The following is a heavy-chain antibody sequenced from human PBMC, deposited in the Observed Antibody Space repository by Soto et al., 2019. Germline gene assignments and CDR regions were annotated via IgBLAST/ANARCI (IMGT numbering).Heavy chain of an antibody. CDR1: GYTFSGYD. Sequence: DSVTVYCKASGYTFSGYDINWVRQATGQGLEWMGWMNPNSGNTGYAQKVQGRVTMTRNTSISKAYMELSSVRSEDTAVYYCARSTVTIFGVVIDYGMDVWGQGTTVTVSS. J-gene: IGHJ6*02. CDR2: MNPNSGNT. CDR3: ARSTVTIFGVVIDYGMDV. D-gene: IGHD3-3*01. V-gene: IGHV1-8*01.